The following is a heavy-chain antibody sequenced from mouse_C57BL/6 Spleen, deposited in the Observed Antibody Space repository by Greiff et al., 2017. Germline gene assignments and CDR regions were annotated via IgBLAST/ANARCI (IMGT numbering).Heavy chain of an antibody. CDR1: GYTFTSYW. D-gene: IGHD2-2*01. Sequence: QVQLQQPGAELVRPGTSVKLSCKASGYTFTSYWMHWVKQRPGQGLEWIGVIDPSDSYTNYNQKFTGKATLTVDTSSSTAYMKLSSVTSADSAVYNWAREGNGYDYYFDYWGQGTTRTVSS. V-gene: IGHV1-59*01. CDR2: IDPSDSYT. J-gene: IGHJ2*01. CDR3: AREGNGYDYYFDY.